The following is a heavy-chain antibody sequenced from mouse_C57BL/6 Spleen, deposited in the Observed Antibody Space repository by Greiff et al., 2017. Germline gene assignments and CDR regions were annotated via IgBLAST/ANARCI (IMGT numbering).Heavy chain of an antibody. V-gene: IGHV1-64*01. D-gene: IGHD1-1*01. J-gene: IGHJ2*01. CDR3: ATPTVVATDYFDY. CDR2: IHPNSGST. Sequence: QVQLQQPGAELVKPGASVKLSCKASGYNFTSYWMHWVKQRPGQGLEWIGMIHPNSGSTNYNEKFKSKATLTVDKSSSTAYMQLSSLTSEDSAVYYCATPTVVATDYFDYWGQGTTLTVSS. CDR1: GYNFTSYW.